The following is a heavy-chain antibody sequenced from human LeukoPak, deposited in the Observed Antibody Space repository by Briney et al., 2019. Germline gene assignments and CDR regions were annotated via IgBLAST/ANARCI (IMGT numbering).Heavy chain of an antibody. D-gene: IGHD5-12*01. CDR1: RFNVSSKY. CDR2: IYSGGST. CDR3: ASPIVATTFFDY. V-gene: IGHV3-66*01. J-gene: IGHJ4*02. Sequence: GGFLRLSCAASRFNVSSKYMSWVRQAPGKGLEWVSVIYSGGSTYYADSVKGRFTISRDNSKNTLYLQMNSLRAEDTAVYYCASPIVATTFFDYWGQGTLVTVSS.